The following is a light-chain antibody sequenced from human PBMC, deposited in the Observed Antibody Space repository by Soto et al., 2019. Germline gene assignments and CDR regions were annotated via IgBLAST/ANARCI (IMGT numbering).Light chain of an antibody. V-gene: IGLV2-14*01. J-gene: IGLJ2*01. CDR1: SSDVGGYNY. CDR3: SSYTSSSTVV. CDR2: DVS. Sequence: QSALTQPASVSGSPGQSITISCTGTSSDVGGYNYVSWYQQHPGKAPKLMIYDVSNRPSGVSNSFSGSKSGNTASLTISGLQAEDDADYYCSSYTSSSTVVFGGGTKLTVL.